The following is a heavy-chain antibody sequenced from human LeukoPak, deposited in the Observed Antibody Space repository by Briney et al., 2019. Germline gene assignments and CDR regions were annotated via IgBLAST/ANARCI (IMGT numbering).Heavy chain of an antibody. CDR2: ISGSGGST. J-gene: IGHJ4*02. Sequence: GGSLRLSCAASGFTFSSYAMSWVRQAPGKGLEWASAISGSGGSTYYADSVKGRFTISKDNSKNTLYLQMNSLRAEDTAVYYCAKLSGYYPYYFDYWGQGTLVTVSS. D-gene: IGHD3-22*01. CDR3: AKLSGYYPYYFDY. V-gene: IGHV3-23*01. CDR1: GFTFSSYA.